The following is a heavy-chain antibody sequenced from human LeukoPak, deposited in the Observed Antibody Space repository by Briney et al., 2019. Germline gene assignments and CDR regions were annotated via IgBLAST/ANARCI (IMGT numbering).Heavy chain of an antibody. J-gene: IGHJ4*02. V-gene: IGHV3-23*01. Sequence: QPGGSLRLSCAASGFTFTSYAMNWVRQAPGKGLEWVSTISGSGSSTYYVDSVKGRFTISRDNSKNTLYLQMNSLRAEDTAVYYCAKQLGYCSDGSCYFPYWGQGTLVTVSS. CDR3: AKQLGYCSDGSCYFPY. CDR2: ISGSGSST. CDR1: GFTFTSYA. D-gene: IGHD2-15*01.